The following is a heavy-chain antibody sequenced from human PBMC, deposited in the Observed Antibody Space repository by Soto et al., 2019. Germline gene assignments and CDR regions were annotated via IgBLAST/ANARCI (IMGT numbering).Heavy chain of an antibody. J-gene: IGHJ4*02. Sequence: QVQLVQSGAEVKKPGASVKVSCKASGYTFTSYAMHWVRQAPGQRLEWMGWINAGNGNTKYSQKFQGRVTITRDTSASTAYMELSSLRSEDMAVYYCARVLRPITGTAPYDYWGQGTLVTVSS. CDR1: GYTFTSYA. CDR2: INAGNGNT. CDR3: ARVLRPITGTAPYDY. V-gene: IGHV1-3*01. D-gene: IGHD1-20*01.